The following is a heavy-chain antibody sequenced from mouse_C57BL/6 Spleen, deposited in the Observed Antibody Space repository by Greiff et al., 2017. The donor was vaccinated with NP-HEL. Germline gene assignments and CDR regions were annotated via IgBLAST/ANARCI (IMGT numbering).Heavy chain of an antibody. Sequence: VKLMESGAELVRPGASVKLSCKASGYTLTDYYINWVKQRPGQGLEWIARIYPGSGNTYYNEKFKGKATLTAEKSSSTAYMQLSSLTSEDSAVYFCASHDGYYAWFAYWGQGTLVTVSA. D-gene: IGHD2-3*01. CDR3: ASHDGYYAWFAY. CDR2: IYPGSGNT. V-gene: IGHV1-76*01. J-gene: IGHJ3*01. CDR1: GYTLTDYY.